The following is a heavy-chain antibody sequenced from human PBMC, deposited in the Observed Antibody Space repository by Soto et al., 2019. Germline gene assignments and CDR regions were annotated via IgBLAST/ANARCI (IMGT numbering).Heavy chain of an antibody. CDR1: DYTFNNFG. J-gene: IGHJ4*02. Sequence: QVQLVQSGAEVKKPGASVRVSCKAFDYTFNNFGISWVRQAPGRGLEWMGWISGYNGDTTYAQKAQGRAPITKDTYTTHAYLEVLRLTSDDTAVYYCARDPQSLWFGELKKGVDSWGQGKLGIVSS. CDR3: ARDPQSLWFGELKKGVDS. V-gene: IGHV1-18*01. CDR2: ISGYNGDT. D-gene: IGHD3-10*01.